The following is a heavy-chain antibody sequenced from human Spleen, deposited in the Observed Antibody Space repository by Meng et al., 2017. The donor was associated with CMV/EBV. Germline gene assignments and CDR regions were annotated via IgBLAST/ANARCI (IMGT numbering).Heavy chain of an antibody. Sequence: SSGGSYWGWLRQPPGKGLEWVRGIASSGSTYYSPFLKSRVTISIDTSRNQFSLQLRSVTAADTAVYYCARRHDCSGGSCYSDSGDFWGQGTLVTVSS. CDR2: IASSGST. J-gene: IGHJ4*02. CDR3: ARRHDCSGGSCYSDSGDF. CDR1: SSGGSY. D-gene: IGHD2-15*01. V-gene: IGHV4-39*01.